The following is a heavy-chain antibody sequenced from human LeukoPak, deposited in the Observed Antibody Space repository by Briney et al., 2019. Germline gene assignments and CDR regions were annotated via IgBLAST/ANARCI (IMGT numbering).Heavy chain of an antibody. CDR3: ARDMGYYYDSSGYYDY. Sequence: SETLSLTCTVSGGSISSYYWSWIRQPAGKGLEWIGRIYTSGSTNYNPSHKSRVTMSVDTSKNQFSLKLSSVTAADTAVYYCARDMGYYYDSSGYYDYWGQGTLVTVSS. V-gene: IGHV4-4*07. D-gene: IGHD3-22*01. J-gene: IGHJ4*02. CDR2: IYTSGST. CDR1: GGSISSYY.